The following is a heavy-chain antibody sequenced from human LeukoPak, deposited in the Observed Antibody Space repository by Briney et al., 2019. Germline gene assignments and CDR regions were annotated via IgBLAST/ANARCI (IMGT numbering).Heavy chain of an antibody. J-gene: IGHJ3*02. D-gene: IGHD3-22*01. CDR2: ISAYNGNT. Sequence: ASVKVSCTASGYTFTSYGISWVRQAPGQGLEWMGWISAYNGNTNYAQKLQGRVTMTTDTSTSTAYMELRSLRSDDTAVYYCARVGVHYYDSSEISSGAFDIWGQGTMVTVSS. CDR3: ARVGVHYYDSSEISSGAFDI. CDR1: GYTFTSYG. V-gene: IGHV1-18*01.